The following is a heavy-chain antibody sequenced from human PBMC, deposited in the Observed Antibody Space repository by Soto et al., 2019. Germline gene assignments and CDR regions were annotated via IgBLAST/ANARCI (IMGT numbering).Heavy chain of an antibody. D-gene: IGHD2-2*01. V-gene: IGHV4-39*01. CDR2: FYYSEST. J-gene: IGHJ6*02. CDR3: ARLGGYCSSSSCYGYYGMDV. CDR1: GGSSSSGPDS. Sequence: PSETQSLTSTVAGGSSSSGPDSWGWIRQPPGEGLEWIGTFYYSESTYYNPSLESRVTISVDSSKNQFSLKVTSVTVADTAVYYCARLGGYCSSSSCYGYYGMDVWGQGTTVTVSS.